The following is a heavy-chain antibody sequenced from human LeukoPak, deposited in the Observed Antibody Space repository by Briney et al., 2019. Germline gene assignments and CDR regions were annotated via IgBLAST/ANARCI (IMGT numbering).Heavy chain of an antibody. Sequence: ASVKVSCKASGYTFTSYAMHWVRQAPGQRLEWMGWINAGNGNTKYSQKFQGRVTITRDTSASTAYMELSSLRSEDTAVYYCARLLSLGYYFDYWGQGTLVTVSS. J-gene: IGHJ4*02. CDR1: GYTFTSYA. V-gene: IGHV1-3*01. CDR2: INAGNGNT. CDR3: ARLLSLGYYFDY.